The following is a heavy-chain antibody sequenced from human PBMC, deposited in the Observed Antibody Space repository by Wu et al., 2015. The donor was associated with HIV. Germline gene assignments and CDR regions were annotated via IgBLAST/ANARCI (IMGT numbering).Heavy chain of an antibody. CDR2: INPNSGGT. J-gene: IGHJ6*02. V-gene: IGHV1-2*02. CDR3: ARVYGSGTYYPPYYYYGLDV. CDR1: GYTFTGYY. D-gene: IGHD3-10*01. Sequence: QVQLVQSGVEVKKPGASMKVSCKASGYTFTGYYPHWVRQAPGQGLEWMGWINPNSGGTNYAQNFQGRVTMTRDTSNNTAYMELSRLRSDDTAVYYCARVYGSGTYYPPYYYYGLDVWGQGTTVTVSS.